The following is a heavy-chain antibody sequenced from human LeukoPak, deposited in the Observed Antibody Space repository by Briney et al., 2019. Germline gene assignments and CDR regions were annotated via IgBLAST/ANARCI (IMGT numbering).Heavy chain of an antibody. J-gene: IGHJ4*02. CDR3: ARGPAGHN. CDR2: IYSGGST. CDR1: GFTVSSNH. Sequence: GGSLRLSCAASGFTVSSNHMSWVRQAPGEGLEWVSVIYSGGSTDYADSVKGRFTISRDNLKNKLYLQMNSLRAEDTAVYYCARGPAGHNWGQGNLVTFSS. V-gene: IGHV3-53*01.